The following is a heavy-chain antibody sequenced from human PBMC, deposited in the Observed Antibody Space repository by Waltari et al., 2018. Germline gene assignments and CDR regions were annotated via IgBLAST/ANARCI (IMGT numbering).Heavy chain of an antibody. CDR2: RKQDGSEK. J-gene: IGHJ3*02. Sequence: EVQLVESGGGLVQPGGSLRLSCAASGFTFSSYWMSWVRQAPGMGLEWVANRKQDGSEKYYVDSVKGRFTSSRDNAKNSLYLQMNSLRAEDTAVYYCARDRYSGSYYGAFDIWGQGTMVTVSS. V-gene: IGHV3-7*01. CDR1: GFTFSSYW. CDR3: ARDRYSGSYYGAFDI. D-gene: IGHD1-26*01.